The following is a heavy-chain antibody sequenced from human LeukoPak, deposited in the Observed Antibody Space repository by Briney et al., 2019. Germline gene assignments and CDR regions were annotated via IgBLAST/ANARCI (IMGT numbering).Heavy chain of an antibody. J-gene: IGHJ3*02. Sequence: GESLKISCKGSGYSFTNYWIGWVRQMPGKGLEWMGIMYPGDSDTRYSPSFQGQVTISADKSISTAYLQWSSLKASDTAIYYCARRDRLDAFDIWGQGTMVTVSS. CDR3: ARRDRLDAFDI. CDR1: GYSFTNYW. D-gene: IGHD2-21*02. CDR2: MYPGDSDT. V-gene: IGHV5-51*01.